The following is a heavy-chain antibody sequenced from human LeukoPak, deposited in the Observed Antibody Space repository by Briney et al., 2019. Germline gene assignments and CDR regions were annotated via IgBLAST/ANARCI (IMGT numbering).Heavy chain of an antibody. CDR2: ISSSGSTI. CDR1: GFTFSDYY. D-gene: IGHD3-22*01. CDR3: AREPRHTTYYYDSSGYYHFDY. J-gene: IGHJ4*02. Sequence: PGGSLRLSCAASGFTFSDYYMSWIRQAPGKGLEWVSYISSSGSTIYYADSVKGRFTISRDNAKNSLYLQMNSLRAEDTAVYYCAREPRHTTYYYDSSGYYHFDYWGQGTLVTVSS. V-gene: IGHV3-11*04.